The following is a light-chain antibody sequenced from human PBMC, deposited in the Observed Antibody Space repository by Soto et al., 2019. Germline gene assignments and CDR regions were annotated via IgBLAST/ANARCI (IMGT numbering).Light chain of an antibody. CDR3: QQYFTSPRT. V-gene: IGKV3-20*01. CDR2: GAS. CDR1: QSLSYNY. J-gene: IGKJ1*01. Sequence: EIVLTQSPGTLSLSPGERATLSCTASQSLSYNYVAWYQQKPGQAPRLLIFGASNRATGIPERFSGSGFGTDFTLTISSLEPDDFAVYYCQQYFTSPRTFGPGTKVEIK.